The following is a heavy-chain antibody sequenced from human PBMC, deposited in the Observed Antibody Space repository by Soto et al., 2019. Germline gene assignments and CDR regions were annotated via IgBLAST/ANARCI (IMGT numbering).Heavy chain of an antibody. J-gene: IGHJ4*02. Sequence: PSETLSLTCTVSAGSISSGDYYWSWIRQPPGKGLEWIGYIYYSGSTYYNPSLKSRVTISVDTSKNQFSLKLSSVTAADTAVYYCARVISSGRFLDFDYWGQGTLVTVSS. CDR2: IYYSGST. CDR3: ARVISSGRFLDFDY. V-gene: IGHV4-30-4*01. CDR1: AGSISSGDYY. D-gene: IGHD6-19*01.